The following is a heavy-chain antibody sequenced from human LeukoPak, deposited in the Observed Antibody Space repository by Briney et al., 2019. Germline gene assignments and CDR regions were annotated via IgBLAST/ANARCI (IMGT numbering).Heavy chain of an antibody. Sequence: ASVKVSCKASGYTFTGYYMHWVRQAPRQGLEWMGWANPNSGGTNYAQKFQGRVTMTRDTSISTAYMELSRLRSDDTAVYYCARDGWFGELLGGGFDYWGQGTLVTVSS. V-gene: IGHV1-2*02. CDR3: ARDGWFGELLGGGFDY. D-gene: IGHD3-10*01. J-gene: IGHJ4*02. CDR1: GYTFTGYY. CDR2: ANPNSGGT.